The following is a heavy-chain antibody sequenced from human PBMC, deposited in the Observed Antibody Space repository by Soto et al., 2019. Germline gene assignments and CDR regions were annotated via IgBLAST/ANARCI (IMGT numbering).Heavy chain of an antibody. D-gene: IGHD3-10*01. CDR3: AREGIRGSYYFDF. CDR2: IFYSGST. V-gene: IGHV4-59*01. Sequence: SETLSLTCTVSGVSISSCFWSWIRQPPGKGLEWIGYIFYSGSTNYNPSLKSRVTMSLDTSKNQFSLKLVSVTPADTAVYYCAREGIRGSYYFDFWGQGTPVTVSS. J-gene: IGHJ4*02. CDR1: GVSISSCF.